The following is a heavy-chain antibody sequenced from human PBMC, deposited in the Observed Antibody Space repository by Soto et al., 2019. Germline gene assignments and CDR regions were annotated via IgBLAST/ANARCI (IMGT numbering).Heavy chain of an antibody. V-gene: IGHV1-2*04. CDR3: ARGFPVGAKEAFDI. CDR2: INPNSGGT. Sequence: ASVKVSCKASGYTFTGYYMHWVRQAPGQGLEWMGWINPNSGGTNYAQKFQGWVTMTRDTSISTAYMELSRLRSDDTAVYYCARGFPVGAKEAFDIWGQGTMVTVSS. J-gene: IGHJ3*02. CDR1: GYTFTGYY. D-gene: IGHD1-26*01.